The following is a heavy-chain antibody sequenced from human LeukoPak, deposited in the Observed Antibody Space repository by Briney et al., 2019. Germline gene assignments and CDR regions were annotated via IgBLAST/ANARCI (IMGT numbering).Heavy chain of an antibody. J-gene: IGHJ6*02. CDR2: IIPIFGTA. CDR1: GGTFSSYA. V-gene: IGHV1-69*05. Sequence: SVKVSCKASGGTFSSYAISWVRQAPGQGLEWMGGIIPIFGTANYAQKFQGRVTITTDESTSTAYMELRSLRSDDTAVYYCAREEAAAGRYYYYYGMDVWGQGTTVTVSS. D-gene: IGHD6-13*01. CDR3: AREEAAAGRYYYYYGMDV.